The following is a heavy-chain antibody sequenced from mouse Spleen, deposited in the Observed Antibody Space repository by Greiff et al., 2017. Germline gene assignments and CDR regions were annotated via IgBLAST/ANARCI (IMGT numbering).Heavy chain of an antibody. CDR1: GYTFTSYW. V-gene: IGHV1-7*01. CDR2: INPSTGYT. D-gene: IGHD2-1*01. CDR3: ARRNYYFDY. Sequence: VQLQQSGAELAKPGASVKMSCKASGYTFTSYWMHWVKQRPGQGLEWIGYINPSTGYTEYNQKFKDKATLTADKSSSTAYMQLSSLTSEDSAVYYCARRNYYFDYWGQGTLVTVSA. J-gene: IGHJ3*01.